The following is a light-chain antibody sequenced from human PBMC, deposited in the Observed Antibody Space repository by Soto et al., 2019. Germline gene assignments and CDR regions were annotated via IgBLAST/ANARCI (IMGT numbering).Light chain of an antibody. CDR2: RNN. CDR1: RSNIGNNY. V-gene: IGLV1-47*01. Sequence: QSVLTQPPSASGTPGQRVTISCSGSRSNIGNNYVHWYQQLPGTAPKLLIYRNNQRPSGVPDRVAGSKSGTSASLAISGLRSEDEADYYCAAWDDSLRGVVFGGGTKLTVL. J-gene: IGLJ2*01. CDR3: AAWDDSLRGVV.